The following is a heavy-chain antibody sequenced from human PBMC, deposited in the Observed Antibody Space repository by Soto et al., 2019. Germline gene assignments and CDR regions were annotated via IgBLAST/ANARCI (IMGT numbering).Heavy chain of an antibody. Sequence: SETLSLTCTVSGGSISGNYWSWIRQPPGKGLEWIGYVFYNGITNYNPSLKSRVTISVDASKNQFSLSLTSVTTADTAVYYCARDLEHSSSWYRWFHPWGQGTLVTVS. J-gene: IGHJ5*02. CDR2: VFYNGIT. D-gene: IGHD6-13*01. V-gene: IGHV4-59*01. CDR1: GGSISGNY. CDR3: ARDLEHSSSWYRWFHP.